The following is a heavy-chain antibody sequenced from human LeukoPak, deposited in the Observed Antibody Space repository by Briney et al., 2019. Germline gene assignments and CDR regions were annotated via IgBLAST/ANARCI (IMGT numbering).Heavy chain of an antibody. CDR2: INHSGST. J-gene: IGHJ4*02. Sequence: PSETLSLTCAVYGGSFSGYYWSWIRQPPGKGLEWIGEINHSGSTNYNPSLKSRVTISVDTSKNQFSLKLSSVTAADTAVYYCARAGLYYDSSGYYDYWGQGTLVTVSS. D-gene: IGHD3-22*01. CDR3: ARAGLYYDSSGYYDY. V-gene: IGHV4-34*01. CDR1: GGSFSGYY.